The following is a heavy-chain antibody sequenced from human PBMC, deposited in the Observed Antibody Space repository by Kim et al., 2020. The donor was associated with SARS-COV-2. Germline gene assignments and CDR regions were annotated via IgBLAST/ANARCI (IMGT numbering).Heavy chain of an antibody. J-gene: IGHJ4*02. CDR1: GGSISSYY. V-gene: IGHV4-59*01. CDR2: IYYSGST. Sequence: SETLSLTCTVSGGSISSYYWSWIRQPPGKGLEWIGYIYYSGSTNYNPSLKSRVTISVDTSKNQFSLKLSSVTAADTAVYYCARLRRIAAGGVVPYYWGQGTLVTVSS. D-gene: IGHD6-13*01. CDR3: ARLRRIAAGGVVPYY.